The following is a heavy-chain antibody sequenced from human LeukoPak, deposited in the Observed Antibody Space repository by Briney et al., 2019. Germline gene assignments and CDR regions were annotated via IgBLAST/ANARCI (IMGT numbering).Heavy chain of an antibody. CDR1: GYTFTSYG. CDR2: ISAYNGKT. J-gene: IGHJ6*02. D-gene: IGHD2-15*01. V-gene: IGHV1-18*01. CDR3: ARGCSGGSSYHQSPLYYYYYGMDV. Sequence: ASVKVSCKASGYTFTSYGISGVRQAPGQGLEWMGWISAYNGKTNYAQKLQGRVTMTTDTSTSTAYMELRSLRSDDTAVYYCARGCSGGSSYHQSPLYYYYYGMDVWGQGTTVTVSS.